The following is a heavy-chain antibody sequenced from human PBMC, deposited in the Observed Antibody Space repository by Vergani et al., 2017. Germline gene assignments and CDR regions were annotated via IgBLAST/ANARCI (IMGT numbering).Heavy chain of an antibody. V-gene: IGHV4-59*13. CDR1: GGSFNTYY. Sequence: QVQLEESGPGLVKPSETLSLTCTVSGGSFNTYYWCWIRQPPGRGLEWIGYSYSTGSTNYNPSLNSRVTMSVDTSKNQFSLKLRSVTAADTAVYFCARVLYRDEASTCDRLGAMDIWGQGTTVTISS. CDR3: ARVLYRDEASTCDRLGAMDI. CDR2: SYSTGST. J-gene: IGHJ6*02. D-gene: IGHD1-26*01.